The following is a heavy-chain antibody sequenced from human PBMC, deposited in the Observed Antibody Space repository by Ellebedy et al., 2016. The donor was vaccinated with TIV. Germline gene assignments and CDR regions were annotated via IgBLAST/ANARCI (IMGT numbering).Heavy chain of an antibody. D-gene: IGHD1-1*01. CDR3: AKDLAAGTTLRQNY. CDR1: GFTXPAYG. CDR2: IWRDGSRE. V-gene: IGHV3-33*06. J-gene: IGHJ4*02. Sequence: GESLKISCAASGFTXPAYGLPWVPXAPGKGLEWVAVIWRDGSREIYADSVKGRFTISRDDSKNTVILQRNSLRAEDTAVYYCAKDLAAGTTLRQNYWGQGTLVTVSS.